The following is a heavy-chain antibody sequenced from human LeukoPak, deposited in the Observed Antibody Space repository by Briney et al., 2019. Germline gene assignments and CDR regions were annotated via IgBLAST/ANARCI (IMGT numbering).Heavy chain of an antibody. D-gene: IGHD1-26*01. Sequence: GGSLRLSCAASGFTFSSYAMSWVRQAPGKGLEWVSAISGSGDSTYYADSVKGRFTISRDNSKNTLYLQMNSLRAEDTAVYYCAKVPVPRYSGSYYLDYWGQGTLVTVSS. CDR2: ISGSGDST. V-gene: IGHV3-23*01. CDR3: AKVPVPRYSGSYYLDY. CDR1: GFTFSSYA. J-gene: IGHJ4*02.